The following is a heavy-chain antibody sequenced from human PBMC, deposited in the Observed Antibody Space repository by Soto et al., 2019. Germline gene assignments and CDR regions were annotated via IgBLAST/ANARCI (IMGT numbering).Heavy chain of an antibody. V-gene: IGHV3-53*01. Sequence: EVQLVESGGGLIQPGGSLRLSCAVSGFTVSNNYMSWVRQAPGKGLEGVSGISATGDKTFYLDSVRGRFTVSRDIYKNIFYLHMSSLRAEDTAVYYCSKWSGFGDAWGQGTLVAVSS. CDR2: ISATGDKT. J-gene: IGHJ5*02. D-gene: IGHD2-15*01. CDR3: SKWSGFGDA. CDR1: GFTVSNNY.